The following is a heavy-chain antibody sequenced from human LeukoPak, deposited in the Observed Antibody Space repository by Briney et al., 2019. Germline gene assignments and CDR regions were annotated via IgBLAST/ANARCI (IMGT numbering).Heavy chain of an antibody. Sequence: PGGSLRLSCAASGFTFNNYDMHWFRQAPGKGLEWVAVITYDAINKYYADSVKGRFTISRENSKNTLSLQMYSLRTEDTAMYYCAKSEEDAWSDAFDIWGQGTMVTVSS. CDR2: ITYDAINK. D-gene: IGHD2-15*01. CDR1: GFTFNNYD. J-gene: IGHJ3*02. CDR3: AKSEEDAWSDAFDI. V-gene: IGHV3-30*18.